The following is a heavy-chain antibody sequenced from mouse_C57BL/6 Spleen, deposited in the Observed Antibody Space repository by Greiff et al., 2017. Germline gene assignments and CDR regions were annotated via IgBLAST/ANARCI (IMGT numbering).Heavy chain of an antibody. CDR1: GYAFSSSW. CDR3: ARLRDYAWFAY. V-gene: IGHV1-82*01. CDR2: IYPGDGDT. Sequence: QVQLQQSGPELVKPGASVKISCKASGYAFSSSWMNWVKQRPGKGLEWIGRIYPGDGDTNYNGKFKGKATLTADKSSSTAYMQLSSLTSEDSAVYFCARLRDYAWFAYWGQGTLVTVSA. D-gene: IGHD2-4*01. J-gene: IGHJ3*01.